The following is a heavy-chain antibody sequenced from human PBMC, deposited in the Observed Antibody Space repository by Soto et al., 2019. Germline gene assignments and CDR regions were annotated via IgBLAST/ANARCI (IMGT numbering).Heavy chain of an antibody. CDR3: ARDRSSSWNGREPNYFDY. V-gene: IGHV3-11*06. CDR1: GFTFSNAW. D-gene: IGHD6-13*01. J-gene: IGHJ4*02. Sequence: PGGSLRLSCEGSGFTFSNAWMSWVRQAPGKGLEWVSYISSSSSYTNYADSVKGRFTISRDNSKNTLYLQMNSLRAEDTAVYYCARDRSSSWNGREPNYFDYWGQGTLVTVSS. CDR2: ISSSSSYT.